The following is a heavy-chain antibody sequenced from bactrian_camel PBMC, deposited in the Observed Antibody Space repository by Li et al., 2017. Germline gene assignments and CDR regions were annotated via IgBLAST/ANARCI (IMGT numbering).Heavy chain of an antibody. Sequence: HVQLVESGGGSVQTGGSLRLSCAPSGLSVSDFSMAWFRQSPGKEREGVAAIRRDDLTAYTDSVKGRFTISQDSARITAYLQMASLKPEDTAVYFCAADLRSRSDFGARFVPLYRYRGQGTQVTVS. CDR2: IRRDDLT. J-gene: IGHJ4*01. CDR3: AADLRSRSDFGARFVPLYRY. V-gene: IGHV3S53*01. D-gene: IGHD6*01. CDR1: GLSVSDFS.